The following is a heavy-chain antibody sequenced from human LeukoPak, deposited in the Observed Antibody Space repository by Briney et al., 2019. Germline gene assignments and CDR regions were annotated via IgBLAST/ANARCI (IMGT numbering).Heavy chain of an antibody. D-gene: IGHD2-8*02. CDR3: ARTGGYPRTNGAFDI. Sequence: SETLSLTCTVSGASISSGSYYWSWIRQPAGKGLEWIGRVYTSGSTDYNPSLKSRVTISVDTSKNQFSLKLSSVTAADTAVYYCARTGGYPRTNGAFDIWGQGTMVTVSS. V-gene: IGHV4-61*02. J-gene: IGHJ3*02. CDR2: VYTSGST. CDR1: GASISSGSYY.